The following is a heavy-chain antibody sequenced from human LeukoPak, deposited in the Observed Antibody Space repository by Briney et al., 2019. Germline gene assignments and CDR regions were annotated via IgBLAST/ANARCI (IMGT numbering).Heavy chain of an antibody. D-gene: IGHD3-22*01. Sequence: ASVKVSCKASGCTFSSYAISWVRQAPGQGLEWMGRIIPILGIANYAQKFQGRVTITADKSTSTAYMELSSLRSEDTAVYYCATYYDSSGYYYMVSEYFQHWGQGTLVTVSS. CDR2: IIPILGIA. V-gene: IGHV1-69*04. CDR3: ATYYDSSGYYYMVSEYFQH. CDR1: GCTFSSYA. J-gene: IGHJ1*01.